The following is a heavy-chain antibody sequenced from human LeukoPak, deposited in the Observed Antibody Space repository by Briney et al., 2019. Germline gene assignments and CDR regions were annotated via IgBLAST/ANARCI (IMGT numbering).Heavy chain of an antibody. CDR3: ARVLQNYYHMDV. V-gene: IGHV4-59*11. J-gene: IGHJ6*03. Sequence: PSETLSLTCTVSGVSINSHYWSWIQQPPGEGLEWIGFIYDSGSANYKSSLKSRVTMTVDTSKNQFSLKLNSVTAADTAVYYCARVLQNYYHMDVWGKGTTVTVSS. D-gene: IGHD3-3*01. CDR1: GVSINSHY. CDR2: IYDSGSA.